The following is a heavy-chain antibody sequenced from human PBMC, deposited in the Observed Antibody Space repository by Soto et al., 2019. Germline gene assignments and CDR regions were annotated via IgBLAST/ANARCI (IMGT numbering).Heavy chain of an antibody. J-gene: IGHJ6*02. CDR2: INPGNGNT. Sequence: SVKVSGKASGFTFTISTVNWVRQAPGQRLEWMGWINPGNGNTKWSQKFQERVTITRDTSASTAYMDLSSLRSDDTAVYYCARAWWKITMIVVAHSAMDVWGQGTTPTVSS. CDR1: GFTFTIST. V-gene: IGHV1-3*01. CDR3: ARAWWKITMIVVAHSAMDV. D-gene: IGHD3-22*01.